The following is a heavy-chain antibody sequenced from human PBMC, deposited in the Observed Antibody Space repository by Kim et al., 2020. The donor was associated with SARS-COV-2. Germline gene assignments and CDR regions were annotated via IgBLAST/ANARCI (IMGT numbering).Heavy chain of an antibody. V-gene: IGHV3-33*01. Sequence: GGSLRLSCAASGFTFSSYGMHWVRQAPGKGLEWVSVIWYDGNNKYYADSVKGRFTISRDNSKNTLYLQMNSLRAEDTAVYYCARDADSIAVAGKFDWGEGTPGTLSS. CDR2: IWYDGNNK. J-gene: IGHJ4*02. D-gene: IGHD6-19*01. CDR1: GFTFSSYG. CDR3: ARDADSIAVAGKFD.